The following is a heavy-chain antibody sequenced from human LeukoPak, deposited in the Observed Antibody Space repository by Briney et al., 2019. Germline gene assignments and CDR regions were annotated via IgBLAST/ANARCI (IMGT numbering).Heavy chain of an antibody. CDR2: IYYSGST. CDR1: GGSISGFY. D-gene: IGHD3-22*01. Sequence: KASETLSLTCTVSGGSISGFYWSWIRQPPGKGLEWIGYIYYSGSTNYNPSLKSRVTISVDTSKSQFSLKLTSVTAADTAVYYCARRRYTSGYLDYWGQGTLVTVSS. V-gene: IGHV4-59*08. J-gene: IGHJ4*02. CDR3: ARRRYTSGYLDY.